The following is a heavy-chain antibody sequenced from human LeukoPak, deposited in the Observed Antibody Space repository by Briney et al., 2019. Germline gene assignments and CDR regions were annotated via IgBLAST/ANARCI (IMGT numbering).Heavy chain of an antibody. CDR3: ARQASWLYDSGTNWFDP. D-gene: IGHD3-10*01. Sequence: GESLKISCKGSGYSFTAYWIAWVRQMPGKGLEWMGIIYPGDSDTRDSPSFQGPVTISVDKSISTAYLQWSSLKASDTAVYYCARQASWLYDSGTNWFDPWGQGTLVTVSS. CDR2: IYPGDSDT. V-gene: IGHV5-51*01. J-gene: IGHJ5*02. CDR1: GYSFTAYW.